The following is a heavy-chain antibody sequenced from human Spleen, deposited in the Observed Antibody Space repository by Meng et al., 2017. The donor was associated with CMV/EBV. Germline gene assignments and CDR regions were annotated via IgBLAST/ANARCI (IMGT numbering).Heavy chain of an antibody. CDR3: ARVRFYSDSRYGMDV. Sequence: SVKVSCKVSGGTFSNYAISWVRQAPGQGLEWMGGIVPIFGTADYAQKFQGRVTITTDEFTSTAYMELSSLRSDDTAVYYCARVRFYSDSRYGMDVWGQGTTVTVSS. D-gene: IGHD1-26*01. V-gene: IGHV1-69*05. J-gene: IGHJ6*02. CDR1: GGTFSNYA. CDR2: IVPIFGTA.